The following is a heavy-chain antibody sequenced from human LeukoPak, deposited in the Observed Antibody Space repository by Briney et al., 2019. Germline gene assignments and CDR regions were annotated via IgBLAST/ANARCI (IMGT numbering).Heavy chain of an antibody. V-gene: IGHV4-31*02. D-gene: IGHD2-21*02. CDR3: ARTVVVTATIGY. Sequence: KXXXWIGYIYYSGSTYYNPSLKSRVTISVDTSKNQFSLKLSSVTAADTAVYYCARTVVVTATIGYWGQ. CDR2: IYYSGST. J-gene: IGHJ4*02.